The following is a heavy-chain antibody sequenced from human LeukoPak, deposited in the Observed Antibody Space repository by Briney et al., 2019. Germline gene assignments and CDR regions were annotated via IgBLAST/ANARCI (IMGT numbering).Heavy chain of an antibody. CDR1: GGTLSSYA. D-gene: IGHD3-9*01. V-gene: IGHV1-69*04. J-gene: IGHJ4*02. CDR2: IIPLLAIP. CDR3: AKAADILTGYPLMN. Sequence: GASVKVSCKASGGTLSSYASSWVRQAPGQGLEWMGRIIPLLAIPKYAQKFQGRVTIAADTSTVYMELSSLRYEDTAVYYCAKAADILTGYPLMNWGQGTLVTVSS.